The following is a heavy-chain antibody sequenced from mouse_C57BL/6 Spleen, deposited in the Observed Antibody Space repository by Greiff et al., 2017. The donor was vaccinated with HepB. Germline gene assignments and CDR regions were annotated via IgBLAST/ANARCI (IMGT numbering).Heavy chain of an antibody. CDR1: GYTFTSYW. Sequence: QVQLQQSGAELVMPGASVKLSCKASGYTFTSYWMHWVKQRPGQGLEWIGEIDPSDSYTNYNQKFKGKSTLTVDKSSSTAYMQLSSLTSEDSAVYYCARYGSPLYAMDYWGQGTSVTVSS. CDR2: IDPSDSYT. CDR3: ARYGSPLYAMDY. J-gene: IGHJ4*01. D-gene: IGHD1-1*01. V-gene: IGHV1-69*01.